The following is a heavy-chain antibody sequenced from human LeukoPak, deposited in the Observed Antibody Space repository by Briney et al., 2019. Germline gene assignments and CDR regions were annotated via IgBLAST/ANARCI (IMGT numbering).Heavy chain of an antibody. J-gene: IGHJ6*02. Sequence: GGSLRLSCAASGFTFCGYAMSWVRQAPGKGLEWVSAISGSGGSTYYADSVKGRFTISRDNSKNTLYLQMNSPRAEDTAVYYCAKGSPNRVVVPAAIVSYYYYYGMDVWGQGTTVTVSS. CDR2: ISGSGGST. CDR1: GFTFCGYA. D-gene: IGHD2-2*02. V-gene: IGHV3-23*01. CDR3: AKGSPNRVVVPAAIVSYYYYYGMDV.